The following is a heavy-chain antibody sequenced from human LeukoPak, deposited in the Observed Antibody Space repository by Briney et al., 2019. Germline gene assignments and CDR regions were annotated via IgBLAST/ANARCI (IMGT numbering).Heavy chain of an antibody. Sequence: PGRSLRLSCAASGFTFSSYGMHWVRQAPGKGLEWVAVIWYDGSNKYYADSVKGRFTISRDNSKNTLYLQMNSLRAEDTAVYYCARFADSSSWYFDYWGQGTLVTVSS. CDR1: GFTFSSYG. CDR3: ARFADSSSWYFDY. D-gene: IGHD6-13*01. J-gene: IGHJ4*02. V-gene: IGHV3-33*01. CDR2: IWYDGSNK.